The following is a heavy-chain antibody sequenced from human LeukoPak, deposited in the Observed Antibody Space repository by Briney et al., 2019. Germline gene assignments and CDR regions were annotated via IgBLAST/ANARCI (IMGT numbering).Heavy chain of an antibody. J-gene: IGHJ4*02. Sequence: GGSLRLSCAASGFTFSSYWMHWVRQAAGKGLMWVSRINSDGSSTSYADSVEGRFTISRDNAKNTLYLQMNSLRAEDTAVYYCARDLSSSSFDYWGQGTLVTVSS. CDR1: GFTFSSYW. CDR3: ARDLSSSSFDY. V-gene: IGHV3-74*01. CDR2: INSDGSST. D-gene: IGHD6-6*01.